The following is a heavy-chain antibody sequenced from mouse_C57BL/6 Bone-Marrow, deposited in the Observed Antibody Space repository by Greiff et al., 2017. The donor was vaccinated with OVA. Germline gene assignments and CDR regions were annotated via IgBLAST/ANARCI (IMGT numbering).Heavy chain of an antibody. CDR1: GYTFTSYW. D-gene: IGHD1-1*01. CDR3: ARSALITTVVAKEYFDV. V-gene: IGHV1-72*01. CDR2: IDPNSGGT. J-gene: IGHJ1*03. Sequence: QVQLQQSGAELVKPGASVKLSCKASGYTFTSYWMHWVKQRPGRGLEWIGRIDPNSGGTKYNEKFKSKATLTVDKPSSTAYMQLSSLTSEDSAVYYCARSALITTVVAKEYFDVWGTGTTVTVSS.